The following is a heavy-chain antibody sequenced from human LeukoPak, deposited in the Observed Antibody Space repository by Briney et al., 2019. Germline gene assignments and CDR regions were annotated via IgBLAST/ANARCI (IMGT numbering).Heavy chain of an antibody. Sequence: SETLSLTCTVSGGSITSNSHYWAWIRQPPGKGLEWIGSIYYSGSTYYTPPLKSRVTISVDTSKIQSSLRLSSVTAADTAVYYCARLDSLVVPAAPWGGKFDPWGQGTLVTVSS. CDR1: GGSITSNSHY. CDR3: ARLDSLVVPAAPWGGKFDP. J-gene: IGHJ5*02. V-gene: IGHV4-39*01. D-gene: IGHD2-2*03. CDR2: IYYSGST.